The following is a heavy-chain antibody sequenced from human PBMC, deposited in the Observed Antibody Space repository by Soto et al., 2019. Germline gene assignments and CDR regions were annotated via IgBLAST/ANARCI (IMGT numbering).Heavy chain of an antibody. D-gene: IGHD5-18*01. Sequence: GGSLRLSCAASGFTFSSYAMSWVRQAPGKGLEWVSAISGSGGSTYYADSVKGRFTISRDNSKNTLYLQMNSLRAEDTAVYYCAKDAGWDTAMEKLPNHFDYWGQGTLVTVSS. J-gene: IGHJ4*02. CDR1: GFTFSSYA. CDR2: ISGSGGST. CDR3: AKDAGWDTAMEKLPNHFDY. V-gene: IGHV3-23*01.